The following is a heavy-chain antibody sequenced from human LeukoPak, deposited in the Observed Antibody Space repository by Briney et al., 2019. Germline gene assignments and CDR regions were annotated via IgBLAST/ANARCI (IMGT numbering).Heavy chain of an antibody. CDR1: GGSIISXX. D-gene: IGHD2-15*01. V-gene: IGHV4-59*08. CDR2: IYYSGST. J-gene: IGHJ5*02. CDR3: ARQRGDCSGGSCYLGDNWFDP. Sequence: XSGGSIISXXXXXIRQXPGKGXXGXGXIYYSGSTNYNPSLKSRVTISVDTSKNQFSLKLSSVTAADTAVYYCARQRGDCSGGSCYLGDNWFDPWGQGTLVTVSS.